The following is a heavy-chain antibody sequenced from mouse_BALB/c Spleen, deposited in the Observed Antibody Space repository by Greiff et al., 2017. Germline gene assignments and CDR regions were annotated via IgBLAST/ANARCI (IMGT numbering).Heavy chain of an antibody. D-gene: IGHD2-1*01. V-gene: IGHV14-4*02. CDR2: IDPDNGDT. CDR1: GFNIKVYY. CDR3: NAYYGIYERGDY. Sequence: VQLKQSGAELVRSGASVKLSCTASGFNIKVYYMYWVKQSPEQGLEWIGWIDPDNGDTEYAPKVQGKATMTADTSSNTAYLQLSRLTSEDTAVYYCNAYYGIYERGDYWGKGTTITVS. J-gene: IGHJ2*01.